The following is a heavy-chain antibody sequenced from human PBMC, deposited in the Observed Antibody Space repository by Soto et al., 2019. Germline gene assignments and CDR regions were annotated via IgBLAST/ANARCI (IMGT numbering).Heavy chain of an antibody. CDR3: VREKAVASTGWFDP. CDR2: IYTSWST. V-gene: IGHV4-4*07. D-gene: IGHD6-19*01. Sequence: SETLSLTCTVSGDSFSSYYWSWIRQPAGEGLEWIGRIYTSWSTNYNPSLKSRVTMSVDTSKNQFSLKLGSVTAADTAEYYCVREKAVASTGWFDPWGQGTLVSVSS. CDR1: GDSFSSYY. J-gene: IGHJ5*02.